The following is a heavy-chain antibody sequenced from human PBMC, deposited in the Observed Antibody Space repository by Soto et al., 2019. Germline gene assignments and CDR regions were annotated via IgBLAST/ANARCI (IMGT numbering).Heavy chain of an antibody. V-gene: IGHV1-18*01. CDR2: IITYNDNR. D-gene: IGHD4-4*01. Sequence: QVQLEQSGAEVKKPGDSVKVSCKTSGYSFTSYGISWVRQAPGEGLEWMGWIITYNDNRFYAEKFQGRITLITDTSTNTTYMELRSQRHDDTARYFCARDYSTPTVNRGVASWFDRWGQGAQITVSS. CDR3: ARDYSTPTVNRGVASWFDR. CDR1: GYSFTSYG. J-gene: IGHJ5*02.